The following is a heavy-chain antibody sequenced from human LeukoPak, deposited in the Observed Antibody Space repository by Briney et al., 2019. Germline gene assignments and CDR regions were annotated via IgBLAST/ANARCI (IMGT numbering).Heavy chain of an antibody. Sequence: SETLSLTCSVSGDSISGYYWSWIRQPPGKEMEWIGHMYISGSTSYNPYLRSRVTMSLDTSKSQFSLRLSSVTAADTAVYYCARDIPLTKRYYGMDVWGQGTTVTVSS. V-gene: IGHV4-4*07. CDR1: GDSISGYY. D-gene: IGHD1-1*01. CDR2: MYISGST. CDR3: ARDIPLTKRYYGMDV. J-gene: IGHJ6*02.